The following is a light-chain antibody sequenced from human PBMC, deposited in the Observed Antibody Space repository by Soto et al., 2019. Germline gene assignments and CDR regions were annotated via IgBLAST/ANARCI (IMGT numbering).Light chain of an antibody. J-gene: IGKJ1*01. Sequence: EIVLTQSPGTLSLSPGERATLFCRASQSVSSNYLAWFQQRPGQPPRLLISGASSRATGIPDRFSGSGSGTDFTLTISRLEPEDFAVHHCQQYSRAPWTFGQGTKVDIK. CDR3: QQYSRAPWT. V-gene: IGKV3-20*01. CDR1: QSVSSNY. CDR2: GAS.